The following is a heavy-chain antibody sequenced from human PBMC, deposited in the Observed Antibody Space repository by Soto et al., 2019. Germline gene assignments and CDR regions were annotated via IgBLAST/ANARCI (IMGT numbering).Heavy chain of an antibody. CDR2: ISNRGDT. D-gene: IGHD2-15*01. V-gene: IGHV3-66*01. J-gene: IGHJ3*02. CDR3: AREPRYCRGGSCSITGDAYDI. CDR1: GFIVSDTY. Sequence: GGSLILSCTASGFIVSDTYVNWVRQAPGKGLEWVSVISNRGDTHYADSVRGRFSLSRDISDNTLHLQMNNLRVEDTAVYYCAREPRYCRGGSCSITGDAYDIWGQGTMVTVSS.